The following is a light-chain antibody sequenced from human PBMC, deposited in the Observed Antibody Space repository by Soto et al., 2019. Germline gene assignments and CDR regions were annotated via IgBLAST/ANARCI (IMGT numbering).Light chain of an antibody. CDR1: SSNIGAGYD. V-gene: IGLV1-40*01. J-gene: IGLJ1*01. CDR3: QSYDSRLSGYV. Sequence: QSVLTQPPSVSGASGQRVTISCTGSSSNIGAGYDVNWYQQLPGAAPKFLIYGNSNRPSGVPDRFSGSKSGTSASLAITGLQAEDEADYYCQSYDSRLSGYVFGNGTKVTAL. CDR2: GNS.